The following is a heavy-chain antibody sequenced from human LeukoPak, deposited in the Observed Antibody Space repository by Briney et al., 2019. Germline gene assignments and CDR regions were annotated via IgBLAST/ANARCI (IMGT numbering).Heavy chain of an antibody. D-gene: IGHD3-10*01. CDR3: AGVPLLWFPGMDV. CDR1: GYTFTGYY. Sequence: ASVKASCKASGYTFTGYYMHWVRQAPGQGLEWMGRINPNSGGTNYAQKFQGRVTMTRDTSISTAYMELSRLRSDDAAVYYCAGVPLLWFPGMDVWGQGTTVTVSS. J-gene: IGHJ6*02. CDR2: INPNSGGT. V-gene: IGHV1-2*06.